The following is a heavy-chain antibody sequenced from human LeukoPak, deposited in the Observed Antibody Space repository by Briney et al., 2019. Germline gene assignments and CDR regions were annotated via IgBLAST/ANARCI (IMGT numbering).Heavy chain of an antibody. CDR3: AREKSLVTASTN. CDR1: GYTFTGYY. J-gene: IGHJ4*02. Sequence: LVASVKVSCKASGYTFTGYYMHWVRQAPGQGLEWMGWINPNSGGTNYAQKFQGRVTMTRDTSISTAYMELSRLRSDDTAVYYCAREKSLVTASTNWGQGTLVTVSS. D-gene: IGHD2-21*02. CDR2: INPNSGGT. V-gene: IGHV1-2*03.